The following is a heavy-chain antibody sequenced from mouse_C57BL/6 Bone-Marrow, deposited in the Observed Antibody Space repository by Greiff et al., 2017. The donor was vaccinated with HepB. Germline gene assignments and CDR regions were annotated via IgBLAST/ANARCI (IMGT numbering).Heavy chain of an antibody. D-gene: IGHD1-1*01. V-gene: IGHV6-6*01. CDR1: GFTFSDAW. CDR2: IRNKANNHAT. Sequence: EVKLQESGGGLVQPGGSMKLSCAASGFTFSDAWMDWVRQSPEKGLEWVAEIRNKANNHATYYAESVKGRFTISRDDSKSSVYLQMNSLRAEDTGIYYCTTGDYYGSSYGAYWGQGTLVTVSA. J-gene: IGHJ3*01. CDR3: TTGDYYGSSYGAY.